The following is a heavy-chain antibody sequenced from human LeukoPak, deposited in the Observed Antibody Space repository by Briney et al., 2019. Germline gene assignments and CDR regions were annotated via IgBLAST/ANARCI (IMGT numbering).Heavy chain of an antibody. CDR3: AREASLVRGIFITRYGLDV. CDR2: ISYNENT. D-gene: IGHD3-10*01. CDR1: GDSVTSGTYY. J-gene: IGHJ6*04. Sequence: PSETLSLTCTVSGDSVTSGTYYWTWIRQPPGKGLEWIAYISYNENTNYNPSLKSRLTISLDTSSNQFSLRPSSVTAADTAIYYCAREASLVRGIFITRYGLDVWGRGTTVTVSS. V-gene: IGHV4-61*01.